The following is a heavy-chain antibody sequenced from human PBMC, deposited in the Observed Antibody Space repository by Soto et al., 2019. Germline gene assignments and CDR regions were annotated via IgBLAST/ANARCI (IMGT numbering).Heavy chain of an antibody. D-gene: IGHD4-17*01. Sequence: EVQLLESGGGLVQAGGSLRLSCAASGFTFSRDGMSWVRQAPGKGLEWVSRVTDNGRSTYYADSVKGRFTISRDNTKNTLFLQMNSLRAEDTAVYYCAKERATTTAFDYWGQGALVTVSS. V-gene: IGHV3-23*01. CDR3: AKERATTTAFDY. CDR2: VTDNGRST. CDR1: GFTFSRDG. J-gene: IGHJ4*02.